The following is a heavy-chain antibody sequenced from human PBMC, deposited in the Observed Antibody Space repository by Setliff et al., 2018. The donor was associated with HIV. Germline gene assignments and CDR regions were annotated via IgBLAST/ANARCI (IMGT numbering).Heavy chain of an antibody. V-gene: IGHV4-38-2*02. J-gene: IGHJ4*01. Sequence: PSETLSLTCTISNYSISSGHYWGWIRQSPGKGLEWIGSIYYLGNTYYNPSLKSRVTISVDTSKNQFSLRLSSVTAADTAVYSCARVQYHYVNNGDSYYFTHWGHGTLVTVSS. CDR2: IYYLGNT. D-gene: IGHD3-10*02. CDR3: ARVQYHYVNNGDSYYFTH. CDR1: NYSISSGHY.